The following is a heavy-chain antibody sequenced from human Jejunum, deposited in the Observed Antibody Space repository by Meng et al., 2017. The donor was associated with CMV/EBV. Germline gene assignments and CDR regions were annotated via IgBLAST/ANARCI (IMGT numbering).Heavy chain of an antibody. D-gene: IGHD3-10*01. CDR1: GYNFTSYY. J-gene: IGHJ5*01. CDR3: ARDLIVVTGTGIDS. CDR2: INPSGGTT. Sequence: GYNFTSYYMHWVRQAPGQGLEGRGLINPSGGTTNLAKKFQDRVTMTRDTSTNTVYMELKSLKSEDTAVYYCARDLIVVTGTGIDSWGQGTPVTVSS. V-gene: IGHV1-46*01.